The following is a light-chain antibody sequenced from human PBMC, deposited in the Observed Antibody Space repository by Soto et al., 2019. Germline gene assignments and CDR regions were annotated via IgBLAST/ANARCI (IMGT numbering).Light chain of an antibody. CDR2: AAS. V-gene: IGKV1-9*01. J-gene: IGKJ5*01. CDR1: QVISTS. Sequence: DIQLTQSPSFLSPSIGERVTITCRASQVISTSLAWYQVKPGKAPKLLIYAASTLESGVPSRFSATVSGTEFSLTITSLQHEDFATYYCQQLFDSPITFGQGTRLEIK. CDR3: QQLFDSPIT.